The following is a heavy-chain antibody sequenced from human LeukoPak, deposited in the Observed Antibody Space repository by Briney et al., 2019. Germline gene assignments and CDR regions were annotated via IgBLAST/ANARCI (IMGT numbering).Heavy chain of an antibody. D-gene: IGHD2/OR15-2a*01. Sequence: ASVKVSCKASGYTFTGYYMHWVRQATGQGLEWMGWMNPNSGNTGYAQKFQGRVTITRNTSISTAYMELSSLRSEDTAVYYCARGSLTSFDPWGQGTLVTVSS. J-gene: IGHJ5*02. CDR2: MNPNSGNT. CDR1: GYTFTGYY. V-gene: IGHV1-8*03. CDR3: ARGSLTSFDP.